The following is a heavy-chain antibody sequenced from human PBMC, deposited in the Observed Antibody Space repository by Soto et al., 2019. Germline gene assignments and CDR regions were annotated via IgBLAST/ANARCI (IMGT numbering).Heavy chain of an antibody. Sequence: PGGSLRLSCAASGFTFSSYSMNWVRQAPGEGLEWVSSISSSSSYIYYADSVKGRFTISRDNAKNSLYLQMNSLRAEDTAVYYCARDGSIFGVTFDYWGQGTLVTVSS. J-gene: IGHJ4*02. CDR2: ISSSSSYI. V-gene: IGHV3-21*01. CDR3: ARDGSIFGVTFDY. D-gene: IGHD3-3*01. CDR1: GFTFSSYS.